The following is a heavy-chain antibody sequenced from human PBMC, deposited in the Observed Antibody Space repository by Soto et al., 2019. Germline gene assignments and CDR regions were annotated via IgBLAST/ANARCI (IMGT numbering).Heavy chain of an antibody. Sequence: PVGSLRLSCAGSGFTFGDSYMSWIRQAPGKGLEWLSYISPGSRYPAYADSVQGRFTISRDNAKRSLYLQMMSLTAEDTAIYYCVRGGGGGLFDPWGQGTMVTVSS. J-gene: IGHJ5*02. D-gene: IGHD2-15*01. V-gene: IGHV3-11*06. CDR2: ISPGSRYP. CDR1: GFTFGDSY. CDR3: VRGGGGGLFDP.